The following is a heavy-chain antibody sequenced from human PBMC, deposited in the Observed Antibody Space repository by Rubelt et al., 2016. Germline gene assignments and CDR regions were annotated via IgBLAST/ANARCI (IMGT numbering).Heavy chain of an antibody. J-gene: IGHJ4*02. Sequence: QVQLQESGPGLVKPSETLSLTCTVSGSSISTYYWSWIRQPPGKGLEWIGYIDFSGSTNYNPHLKSRVTISVDTSKNQISLKLTSVTAADTAVYYCAGSWYRFDYWGQGTRVTVSS. CDR2: IDFSGST. CDR1: GSSISTYY. CDR3: AGSWYRFDY. D-gene: IGHD6-13*01. V-gene: IGHV4-59*08.